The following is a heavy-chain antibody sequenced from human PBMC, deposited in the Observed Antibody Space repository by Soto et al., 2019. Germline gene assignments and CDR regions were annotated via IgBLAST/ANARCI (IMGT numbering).Heavy chain of an antibody. V-gene: IGHV3-23*01. Sequence: GSLRLSCAASGFNFNTFAMSWIRQAPGKGLEWVSHISSSGGSRDYADSVRGRFTISRDNSKNVLFLQMNSLRADDTATYYCAKDPPFPWTANCVDPWGKGTLVTVSS. CDR3: AKDPPFPWTANCVDP. D-gene: IGHD1-1*01. CDR1: GFNFNTFA. CDR2: ISSSGGSR. J-gene: IGHJ5*02.